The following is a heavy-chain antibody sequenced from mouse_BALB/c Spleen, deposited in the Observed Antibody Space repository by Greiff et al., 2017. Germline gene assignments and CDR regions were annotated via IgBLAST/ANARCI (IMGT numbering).Heavy chain of an antibody. Sequence: EVQLQQSGPGLVKPSQSLSLTCSVTGYSITSGYYWNWIRQFPGNKLEWMGYISYDGSNNYNPSLKNRISITRDTSKNQFFLKLNSVTTEDTATYYCARRGYGAWFAYWGQGTLVTVSA. CDR3: ARRGYGAWFAY. CDR1: GYSITSGYY. CDR2: ISYDGSN. D-gene: IGHD1-2*01. V-gene: IGHV3-6*02. J-gene: IGHJ3*01.